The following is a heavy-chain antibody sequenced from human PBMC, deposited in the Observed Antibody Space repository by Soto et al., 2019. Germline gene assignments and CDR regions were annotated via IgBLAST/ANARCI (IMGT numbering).Heavy chain of an antibody. CDR3: ASRRRGHYYGSGSYYARGYYYYYGMDV. CDR2: INHSGST. Sequence: SETLSLTCAVYGGSFSGYYWSWIRQPPGKGLEWIGEINHSGSTNYNPPLKSRVTISVDTSKNQFSLKLSSVTAADTAVYYCASRRRGHYYGSGSYYARGYYYYYGMDVWGQGTTVTVSS. CDR1: GGSFSGYY. D-gene: IGHD3-10*01. V-gene: IGHV4-34*01. J-gene: IGHJ6*02.